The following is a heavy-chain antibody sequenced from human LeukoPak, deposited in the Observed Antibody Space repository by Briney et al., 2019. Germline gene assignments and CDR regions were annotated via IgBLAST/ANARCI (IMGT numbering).Heavy chain of an antibody. CDR3: ARGPLGYDTFDS. D-gene: IGHD3-22*01. CDR1: GFTFSSYS. J-gene: IGHJ4*02. CDR2: ITSSSSYI. V-gene: IGHV3-21*01. Sequence: GGSLRLSCAASGFTFSSYSMNWVRQAPGKGLEWVSSITSSSSYIYYADSVKGRFTISRDNAKNPLYLQMNSLRAEDTAVYYCARGPLGYDTFDSWGQGTLVIVSS.